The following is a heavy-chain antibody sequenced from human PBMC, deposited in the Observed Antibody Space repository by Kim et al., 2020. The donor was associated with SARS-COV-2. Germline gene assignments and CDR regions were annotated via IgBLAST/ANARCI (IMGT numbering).Heavy chain of an antibody. D-gene: IGHD3-10*01. Sequence: SQNFQGRVTITRATSATTAYMELSSLTSKDTAVYYCAREGSGSYNWFDPWGQGTLVTVSS. CDR3: AREGSGSYNWFDP. J-gene: IGHJ5*02. V-gene: IGHV1-3*01.